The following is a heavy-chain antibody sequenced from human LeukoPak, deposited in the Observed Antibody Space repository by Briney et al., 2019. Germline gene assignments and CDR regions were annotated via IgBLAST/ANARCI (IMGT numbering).Heavy chain of an antibody. V-gene: IGHV4-39*01. CDR3: VRRTSGWHEDSYYYMDV. CDR2: ISYSGDN. Sequence: SETLSLTCTVSGGSISGTTYHWGWIRQPPGKGLEWIGSISYSGDNDYNASLKSRVTISAVTSKSQFSLKLSSVTAADTAVYYCVRRTSGWHEDSYYYMDVWGRGTTVTISS. CDR1: GGSISGTTYH. D-gene: IGHD6-19*01. J-gene: IGHJ6*03.